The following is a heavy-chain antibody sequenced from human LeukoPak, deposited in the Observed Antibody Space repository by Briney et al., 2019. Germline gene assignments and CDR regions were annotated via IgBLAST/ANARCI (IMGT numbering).Heavy chain of an antibody. Sequence: SETLSLTCTVSGGSISSYYWSWIRQPAGKGLEWIGRIYTSGSTNYNPSLKSRVTMSVDTSKNQFSLKLSPVTAADTAVYYCASGLYSSSWYYFDYWGQGTLVTVSS. D-gene: IGHD6-13*01. V-gene: IGHV4-4*07. CDR1: GGSISSYY. J-gene: IGHJ4*02. CDR2: IYTSGST. CDR3: ASGLYSSSWYYFDY.